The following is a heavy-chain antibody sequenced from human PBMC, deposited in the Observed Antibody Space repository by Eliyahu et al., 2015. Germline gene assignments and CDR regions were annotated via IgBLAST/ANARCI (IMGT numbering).Heavy chain of an antibody. V-gene: IGHV4-61*01. Sequence: VQLQESGPGLVKPSETLSLTCAVSGGSVRGDSYYWNWFRQSPGKRLEWIGYISPTGSXNYNPSLGSRVTISLDTPKNQFSLRLNSVTAADTATYFCAKGPPKPGHSTGWYADYWGQGTLVAVS. CDR2: ISPTGSX. CDR1: GGSVRGDSYY. CDR3: AKGPPKPGHSTGWYADY. J-gene: IGHJ4*02. D-gene: IGHD6-19*01.